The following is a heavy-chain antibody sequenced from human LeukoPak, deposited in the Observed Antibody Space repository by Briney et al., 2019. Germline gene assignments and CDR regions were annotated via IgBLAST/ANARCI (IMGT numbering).Heavy chain of an antibody. Sequence: PGGSLRLSCAASGFTFSSYAMHWVRQAPGKGLEWVAVISYDGSNKYYADSVKGRFTISRDNSKNTLYLQMNSLRAEDTAVYYCAPIRLTSYNWFDPWGQGTLVTVSS. CDR2: ISYDGSNK. J-gene: IGHJ5*02. V-gene: IGHV3-30*04. D-gene: IGHD6-25*01. CDR1: GFTFSSYA. CDR3: APIRLTSYNWFDP.